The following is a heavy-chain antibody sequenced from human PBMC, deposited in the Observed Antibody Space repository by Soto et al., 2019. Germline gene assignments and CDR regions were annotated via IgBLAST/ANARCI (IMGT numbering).Heavy chain of an antibody. CDR3: VTWADAADEDYFHH. CDR2: INQNGGQK. J-gene: IGHJ1*01. CDR1: GFRFTSSW. V-gene: IGHV3-7*01. D-gene: IGHD3-16*01. Sequence: EVQLVESGGGLVQPGGSLRLSCAASGFRFTSSWMSWVRQAPGKGLEWVAHINQNGGQKYYVDSAKGRFTISRDNAKTSLYLQMNSLRVEDTVVFYCVTWADAADEDYFHHWGQGTLVTVSS.